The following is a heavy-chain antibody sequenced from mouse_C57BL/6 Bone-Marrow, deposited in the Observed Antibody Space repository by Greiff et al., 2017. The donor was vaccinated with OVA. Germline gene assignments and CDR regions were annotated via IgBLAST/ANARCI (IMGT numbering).Heavy chain of an antibody. D-gene: IGHD2-5*01. CDR2: IYPRSGNT. CDR1: GYTFTSYG. J-gene: IGHJ3*01. V-gene: IGHV1-81*01. CDR3: ARRGYSNPWFAY. Sequence: VQLQQSGAELARPGASVKLSCKASGYTFTSYGISRVKQRIGQGLEWIGEIYPRSGNTYYNEKFKGKATLTADKSSSTAYMELRSLTSEDSAVYFCARRGYSNPWFAYWGQGTLVTVSA.